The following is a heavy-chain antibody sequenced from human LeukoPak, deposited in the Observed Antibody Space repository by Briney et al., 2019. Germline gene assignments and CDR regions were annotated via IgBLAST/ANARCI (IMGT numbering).Heavy chain of an antibody. V-gene: IGHV1-69*05. CDR3: ARGGLLSGYYFPPSDC. D-gene: IGHD3-3*01. CDR2: IIPIFGTT. Sequence: SVKVSCKASGGTFSSYAISWVRQAPGQGLEWMGGIIPIFGTTKYAQSFQGRVTITTDESTSTAYMELGSLRFDDTAVYYCARGGLLSGYYFPPSDCWGQGTLVTVSS. J-gene: IGHJ4*02. CDR1: GGTFSSYA.